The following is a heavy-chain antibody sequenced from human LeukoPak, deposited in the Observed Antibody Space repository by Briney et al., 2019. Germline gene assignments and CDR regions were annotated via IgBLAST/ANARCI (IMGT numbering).Heavy chain of an antibody. CDR2: ISYDGSNK. CDR3: AKGSRGYSYGRFDY. D-gene: IGHD5-18*01. V-gene: IGHV3-30*18. CDR1: GFTFSSYG. J-gene: IGHJ4*02. Sequence: GGSLRLSCAASGFTFSSYGMHWVRQAPGKGLEWVAVISYDGSNKYYADSVKGRFTISRDNSKNTLYLQMNSLRAEDTAVYYCAKGSRGYSYGRFDYWGQGTLVTVSS.